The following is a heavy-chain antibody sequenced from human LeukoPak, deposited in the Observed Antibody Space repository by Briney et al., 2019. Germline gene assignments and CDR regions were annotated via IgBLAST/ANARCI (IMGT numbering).Heavy chain of an antibody. Sequence: PGESLKISCKGSGYSFTSYWIGWVRQMPGKGLEWMGIIYPGDSDTRYSPSFQGQVTISADKSISTAFLQWSSLKASDTAIYYCARVYAFTSSSGWHAPFFDYWGQGTLVTVSS. CDR3: ARVYAFTSSSGWHAPFFDY. V-gene: IGHV5-51*01. CDR1: GYSFTSYW. J-gene: IGHJ4*02. CDR2: IYPGDSDT. D-gene: IGHD6-19*01.